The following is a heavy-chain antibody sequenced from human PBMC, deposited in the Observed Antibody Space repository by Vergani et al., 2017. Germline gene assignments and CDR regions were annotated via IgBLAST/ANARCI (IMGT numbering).Heavy chain of an antibody. V-gene: IGHV4-59*02. CDR1: GVSVTDYN. CDR2: LSTTGGA. J-gene: IGHJ3*01. Sequence: QAQLQESGPGLVKPSETLSLTCHVFGVSVTDYNCNWIRQAPGKGLEWIGSLSTTGGATHASHNPSLKSRVSISVDTSKNQFSLTLTSVTAADTAVYYCARDGGEYDKDALDVWGQGTKVTVTS. CDR3: ARDGGEYDKDALDV. D-gene: IGHD2-21*01.